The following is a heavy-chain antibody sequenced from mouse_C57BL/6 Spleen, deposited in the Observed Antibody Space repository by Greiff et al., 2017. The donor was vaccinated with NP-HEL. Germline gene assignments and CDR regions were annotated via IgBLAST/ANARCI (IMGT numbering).Heavy chain of an antibody. CDR1: GFNIRDYY. V-gene: IGHV14-2*01. CDR3: ARLGRADFDY. CDR2: IYPEDDET. Sequence: EVQLVESGAELVKPGASVKLSCTASGFNIRDYYIHWVKQRTEQALEWIGRIYPEDDETKSAPTFQGKSTITADTSSKTAYLRLSSLTSEDTAVYYCARLGRADFDYWGQGATLTVSS. J-gene: IGHJ2*01. D-gene: IGHD4-1*01.